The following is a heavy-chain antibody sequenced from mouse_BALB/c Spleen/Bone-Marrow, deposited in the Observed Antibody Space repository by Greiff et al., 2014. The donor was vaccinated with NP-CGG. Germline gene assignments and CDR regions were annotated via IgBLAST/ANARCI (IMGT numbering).Heavy chain of an antibody. J-gene: IGHJ1*01. Sequence: QVQLQQSGPGLVKPSQSLSITCTVSGFSLTTYGLRWVRQSPGKGLEWPGVIWSGGGTDYNAAFISRLIITKDNSKSQVFFKMNSLQTNDTAMYYCARKGYTGYFDVWGAGTTVTVSS. CDR1: GFSLTTYG. CDR2: IWSGGGT. D-gene: IGHD2-2*01. CDR3: ARKGYTGYFDV. V-gene: IGHV2-2*02.